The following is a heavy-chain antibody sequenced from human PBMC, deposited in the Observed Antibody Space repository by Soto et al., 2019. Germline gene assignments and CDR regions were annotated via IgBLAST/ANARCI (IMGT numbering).Heavy chain of an antibody. CDR1: GGSISSYY. CDR2: IYYSGSN. CDR3: ARGEWSYYYYYYYMDV. J-gene: IGHJ6*03. Sequence: SETLSLTCTVSGGSISSYYWSWIRQPPGKGLEWIGYIYYSGSNNYNPSLKSRVTISVDTSKNQFSLKLSSVTAADTAVYYCARGEWSYYYYYYYMDVWGKGTTVTVSS. D-gene: IGHD1-26*01. V-gene: IGHV4-59*08.